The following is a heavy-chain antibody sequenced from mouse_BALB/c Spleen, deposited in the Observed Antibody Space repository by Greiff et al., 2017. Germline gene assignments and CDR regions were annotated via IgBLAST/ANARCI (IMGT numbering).Heavy chain of an antibody. CDR2: IRNKANGYTT. CDR1: GFTFTDYY. J-gene: IGHJ2*01. V-gene: IGHV7-3*02. Sequence: EVQVVESGGGLVQPGGSLRLSCATSGFTFTDYYMSWVRQPPGKALEWLGFIRNKANGYTTEYSASVKGRFTISRDNSQSILYLQMNTLRAEDSATYYCARDGGSFDYWGQGTTLTVSS. CDR3: ARDGGSFDY.